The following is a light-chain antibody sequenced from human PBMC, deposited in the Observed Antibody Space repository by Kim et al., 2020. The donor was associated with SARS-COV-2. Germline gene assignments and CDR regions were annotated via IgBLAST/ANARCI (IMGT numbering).Light chain of an antibody. CDR1: QSVSSSY. CDR3: QQYGSSPYT. Sequence: EIVLTQSPGTLSLSPGERATLSCRASQSVSSSYLAWYQQKPGQAPRLLIYAASTRATDFPDRFSGSGSGTDFTLTISRLEPEDFAVYYCQQYGSSPYTFGQGTKLEIK. J-gene: IGKJ2*01. CDR2: AAS. V-gene: IGKV3-20*01.